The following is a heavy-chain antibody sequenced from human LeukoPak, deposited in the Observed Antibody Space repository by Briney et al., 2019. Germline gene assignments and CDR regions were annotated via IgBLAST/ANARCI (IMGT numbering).Heavy chain of an antibody. CDR1: GYTFTSYG. J-gene: IGHJ4*02. Sequence: ASVKVSCKASGYTFTSYGISWVRQAPGQGLEWMGWISAYNGNTNYAQKLQGRVTMTTDTSTSTAYMELRSLRSHHTAVYYCARDRRVAVAENFDYWGQGTLVTVSS. CDR3: ARDRRVAVAENFDY. V-gene: IGHV1-18*01. CDR2: ISAYNGNT. D-gene: IGHD6-19*01.